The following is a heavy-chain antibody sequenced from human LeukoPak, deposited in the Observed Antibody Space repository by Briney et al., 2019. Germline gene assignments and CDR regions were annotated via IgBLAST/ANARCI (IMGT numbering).Heavy chain of an antibody. CDR2: ISAYNGNT. Sequence: ASVKVSCKASGYTFTSYGISWVRQAPGQGLEWMGWISAYNGNTNYAQKLQGRVTMTTDTSTSTAYMELRSLRSDDTAVYYCVRLYYYDSSGYYYVYFDYWGQGTLVTVSS. V-gene: IGHV1-18*01. J-gene: IGHJ4*02. CDR1: GYTFTSYG. D-gene: IGHD3-22*01. CDR3: VRLYYYDSSGYYYVYFDY.